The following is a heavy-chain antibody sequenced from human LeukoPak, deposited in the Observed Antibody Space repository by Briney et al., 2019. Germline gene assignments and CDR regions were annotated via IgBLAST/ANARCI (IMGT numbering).Heavy chain of an antibody. CDR2: ISGSGGST. D-gene: IGHD3-10*01. V-gene: IGHV3-23*01. Sequence: GGSLRLSCAASGFTFSSYGMSWVRQAPGKGLEWVSAISGSGGSTYYADSVKGRFTIPRDNSKNTLYLQMNSLRAEDTAVYYCAKIALWFGEYFDYWGQGTLVTVSS. CDR3: AKIALWFGEYFDY. CDR1: GFTFSSYG. J-gene: IGHJ4*02.